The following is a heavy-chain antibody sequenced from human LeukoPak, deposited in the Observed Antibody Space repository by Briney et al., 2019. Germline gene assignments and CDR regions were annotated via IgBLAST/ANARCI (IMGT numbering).Heavy chain of an antibody. J-gene: IGHJ5*02. V-gene: IGHV3-30*18. CDR2: ISYDGSNK. CDR1: GFTFSSYG. D-gene: IGHD5-12*01. Sequence: GGSLRLSCAASGFTFSSYGMHCVRQAPGKGLEWVAVISYDGSNKYYADSVKGRFTISRDNSKNTLYLQMNSLRAEDTAVYYCAKASWIPWGQGTLVTVSS. CDR3: AKASWIP.